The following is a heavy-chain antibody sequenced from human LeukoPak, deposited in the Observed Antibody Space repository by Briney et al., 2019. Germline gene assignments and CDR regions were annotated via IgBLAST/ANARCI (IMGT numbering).Heavy chain of an antibody. J-gene: IGHJ3*02. V-gene: IGHV1-46*01. CDR3: ARDRLWFGEGEGAFDI. CDR2: INPSGGST. CDR1: GYTFTGYY. D-gene: IGHD3-10*01. Sequence: ASVKVSCKASGYTFTGYYMHWVRQAPGQGLEWMAIINPSGGSTSYAQKFQGRVTMTRDTSTSTVYMGLSSLRSEDTAVYYCARDRLWFGEGEGAFDIWGQGTMVTVSS.